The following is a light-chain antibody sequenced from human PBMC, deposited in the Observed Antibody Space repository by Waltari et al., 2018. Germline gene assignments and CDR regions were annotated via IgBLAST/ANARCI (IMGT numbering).Light chain of an antibody. J-gene: IGKJ1*01. Sequence: DIVMTQSPDSLAVSLAERATISCKSSQSILSSSNNKNYLAWYQQKPVKPPKLLIYWASTRESGVPGRFSGSGCGTDFALTISSLQAEDVAVYYCQQYYSTPRTFGQGTKVEIK. CDR1: QSILSSSNNKNY. CDR3: QQYYSTPRT. V-gene: IGKV4-1*01. CDR2: WAS.